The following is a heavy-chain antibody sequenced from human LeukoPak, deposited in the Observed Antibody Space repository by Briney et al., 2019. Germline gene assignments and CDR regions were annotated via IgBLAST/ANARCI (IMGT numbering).Heavy chain of an antibody. Sequence: GGSLRLSCAASGLIVSNYFMTWVRQAPGKGLECVSVIYSGGATYYADSVKGRFTISRDNAKNSLSLQMNSLRAEDTAVYYCVRGRTSGSSWPFDYWGQGTLVTVSS. CDR2: IYSGGAT. CDR3: VRGRTSGSSWPFDY. CDR1: GLIVSNYF. V-gene: IGHV3-53*01. D-gene: IGHD6-13*01. J-gene: IGHJ4*02.